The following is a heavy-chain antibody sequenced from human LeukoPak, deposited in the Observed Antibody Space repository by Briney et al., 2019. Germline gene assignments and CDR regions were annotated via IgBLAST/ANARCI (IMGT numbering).Heavy chain of an antibody. J-gene: IGHJ4*02. V-gene: IGHV4-61*02. CDR1: GGSISSGSYY. CDR2: IYTSGST. CDR3: ARDDPLGY. Sequence: SETLSLTCTVSGGSISSGSYYWSWIRQPAGKGLEWIGRIYTSGSTNYNPSLKSRVTISVDTSKNQFSLKLSSVTAADTAVYYCARDDPLGYWGQGNLVTVSS.